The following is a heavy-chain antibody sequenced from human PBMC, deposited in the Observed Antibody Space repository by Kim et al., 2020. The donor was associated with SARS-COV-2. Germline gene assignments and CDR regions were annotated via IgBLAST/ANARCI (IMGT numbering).Heavy chain of an antibody. J-gene: IGHJ6*02. D-gene: IGHD2-21*02. CDR3: ARGFFSDCFDV. CDR1: GFTFNNYW. V-gene: IGHV3-74*01. Sequence: GGSLRLSCAASGFTFNNYWINWVRHAPGKGLVWVSRISSDGSITNYADSVKGRFTMSRDNAENTLYLQMNSLRAEDTAVYYCARGFFSDCFDVWGQGTTVSVPS. CDR2: ISSDGSIT.